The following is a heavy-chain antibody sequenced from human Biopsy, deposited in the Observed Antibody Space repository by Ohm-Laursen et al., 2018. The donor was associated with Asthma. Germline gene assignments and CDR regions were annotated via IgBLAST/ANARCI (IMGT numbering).Heavy chain of an antibody. CDR2: IWYDGRKK. D-gene: IGHD3-3*02. J-gene: IGHJ1*01. CDR3: ARSFHFWSPYHAEHYQL. Sequence: SLRLSCSASGITFSTYGMHRVRQAPCKGLEWVSFIWYDGRKKTYADSVKGRFTISRDNAKNSLYLQMNSLSAEDTAVYYCARSFHFWSPYHAEHYQLWGQGTLVTVSS. V-gene: IGHV3-33*01. CDR1: GITFSTYG.